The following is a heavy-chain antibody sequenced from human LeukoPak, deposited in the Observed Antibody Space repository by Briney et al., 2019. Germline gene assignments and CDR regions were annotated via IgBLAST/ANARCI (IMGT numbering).Heavy chain of an antibody. CDR2: IYSGGST. CDR3: ARDPPLDYGDYYYYYGMDV. D-gene: IGHD4-17*01. CDR1: GFTVSSNY. Sequence: GGSLRLSCAASGFTVSSNYMSWVRQAPGKGLEWVSVIYSGGSTYYADSVKGRFTISRGNSKNTLYLQMNSLRAEDTAVYYCARDPPLDYGDYYYYYGMDVWGQGTTVTVSS. V-gene: IGHV3-66*02. J-gene: IGHJ6*02.